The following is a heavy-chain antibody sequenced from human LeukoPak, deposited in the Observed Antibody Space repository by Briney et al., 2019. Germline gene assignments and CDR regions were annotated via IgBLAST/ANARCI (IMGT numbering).Heavy chain of an antibody. CDR1: GGSTSSYY. CDR2: IYTSGST. J-gene: IGHJ4*02. D-gene: IGHD3-22*01. V-gene: IGHV4-4*07. Sequence: SETLSLTCTVSGGSTSSYYWNWIRQPAGKGLEWIGHIYTSGSTSYNPSLKSRVTMSVDTSKNQFSLKLSSVTAADTAVYYCARDYSAGRGYYDYWGQGTLVTVSS. CDR3: ARDYSAGRGYYDY.